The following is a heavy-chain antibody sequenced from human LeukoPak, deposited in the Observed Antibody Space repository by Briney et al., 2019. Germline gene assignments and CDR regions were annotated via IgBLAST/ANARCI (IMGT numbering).Heavy chain of an antibody. J-gene: IGHJ4*02. CDR1: GFTFSSYW. D-gene: IGHD5-12*01. Sequence: GGSLRLSCAASGFTFSSYWMHWVRQAPGKGLVWVSSITSSSSYIYYADSVKGRFTISRDNAKNSLYLQMNSLRAEDTAVYYCASTVYSPWYSFDYWGQGTLVTVSS. V-gene: IGHV3-21*01. CDR3: ASTVYSPWYSFDY. CDR2: ITSSSSYI.